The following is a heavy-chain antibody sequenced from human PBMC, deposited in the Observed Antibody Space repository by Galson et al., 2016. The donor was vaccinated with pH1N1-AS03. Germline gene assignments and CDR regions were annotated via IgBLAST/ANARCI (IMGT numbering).Heavy chain of an antibody. CDR3: ARGLYASGTSLNY. D-gene: IGHD3-10*01. V-gene: IGHV4-59*01. J-gene: IGHJ4*02. CDR2: IHYTGST. CDR1: DGSINSYH. Sequence: SETLSLTCTVSDGSINSYHWNWIRQSPGKGLEWIGYIHYTGSTAYNPSLKSRVTISVDTSKKEFSLKLTSMTAADTAVYYCARGLYASGTSLNYWGPGNLVTVSS.